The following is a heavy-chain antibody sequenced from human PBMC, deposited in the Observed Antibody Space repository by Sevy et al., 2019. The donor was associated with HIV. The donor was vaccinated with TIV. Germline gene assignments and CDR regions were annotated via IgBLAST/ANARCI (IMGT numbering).Heavy chain of an antibody. CDR1: GFTFSNYW. D-gene: IGHD2-21*02. Sequence: GGSLRLSCAASGFTFSNYWMGWVRQAPGKGLEWVANIKQTGNEIHYVDSVKGRFTISRDNARNSLNLQMNGLRDEDTAVYYCVRDLGGCGGACHPAWGQGTLVTVSS. CDR2: IKQTGNEI. V-gene: IGHV3-7*01. CDR3: VRDLGGCGGACHPA. J-gene: IGHJ5*02.